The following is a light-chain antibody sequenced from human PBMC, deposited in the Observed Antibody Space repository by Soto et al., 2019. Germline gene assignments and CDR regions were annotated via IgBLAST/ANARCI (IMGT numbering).Light chain of an antibody. CDR1: QSVSSY. Sequence: EIVMTQSPATLSVSPGEGVTLSCRASQSVSSYLAWYQHKPGQPPRLLIYGASTRATGIPARFSGSGSGTDFTLTISSLQSEDSAVYFCQQCSDWPLFTFGQGTRLEIK. CDR2: GAS. V-gene: IGKV3-15*01. CDR3: QQCSDWPLFT. J-gene: IGKJ5*01.